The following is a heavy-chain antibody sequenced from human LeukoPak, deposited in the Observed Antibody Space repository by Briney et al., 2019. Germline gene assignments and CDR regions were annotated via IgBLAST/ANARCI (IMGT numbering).Heavy chain of an antibody. J-gene: IGHJ4*02. Sequence: GGSLRLSCAASGFRFSTYAMSWVRQAPGKGLEWVSAISGNDDNTYYADSVKGRFTISRDNSKNTLYLQMNSLRAEDTAVYYCTGDIVVVPAAIPLDYWGQGTLVTVSS. CDR1: GFRFSTYA. CDR2: ISGNDDNT. CDR3: TGDIVVVPAAIPLDY. V-gene: IGHV3-23*01. D-gene: IGHD2-2*01.